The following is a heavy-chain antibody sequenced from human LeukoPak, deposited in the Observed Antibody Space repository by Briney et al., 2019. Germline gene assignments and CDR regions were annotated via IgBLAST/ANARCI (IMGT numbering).Heavy chain of an antibody. D-gene: IGHD6-6*01. J-gene: IGHJ4*02. CDR2: IYYSGST. CDR3: ATEYSSSSGYFDY. Sequence: SETLSLTCTVSGGSISSSSYYWGWIRQPPGKGLEWIGSIYYSGSTYYNPSLKSRVTISVDTSKNQFSLKLSSVTAADTAVYYCATEYSSSSGYFDYWGQGTLVTVSS. V-gene: IGHV4-39*07. CDR1: GGSISSSSYY.